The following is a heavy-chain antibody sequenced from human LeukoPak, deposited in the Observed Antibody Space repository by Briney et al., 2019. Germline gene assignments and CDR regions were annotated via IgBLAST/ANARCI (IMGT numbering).Heavy chain of an antibody. CDR2: IKQDGSEK. J-gene: IGHJ6*02. CDR3: ARDRQRITIFGVVSYYGMDV. D-gene: IGHD3-3*01. V-gene: IGHV3-7*01. Sequence: GGSLRLPCAASGFTFSSYWMSWVRQAPGKGLEWVANIKQDGSEKYYVDSVKGRFTISRDNAKNSLYLQMNSLRAEDTAVYYCARDRQRITIFGVVSYYGMDVWGQGTTVTVSS. CDR1: GFTFSSYW.